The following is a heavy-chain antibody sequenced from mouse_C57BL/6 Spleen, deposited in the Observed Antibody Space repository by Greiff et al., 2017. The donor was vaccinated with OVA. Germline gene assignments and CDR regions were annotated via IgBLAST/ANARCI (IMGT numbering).Heavy chain of an antibody. Sequence: EVQGVESGPELVKPGDSVKISCKASGYSFTGYFMNWVMQSHGKSLEWIGRINPYNGDTFYNQKFKGKATLTVDKSSSTAHMELRSLTSEDSAVYYCARDSNYEAYAMDYWGQGTSVTVSS. CDR2: INPYNGDT. D-gene: IGHD2-5*01. J-gene: IGHJ4*01. CDR1: GYSFTGYF. CDR3: ARDSNYEAYAMDY. V-gene: IGHV1-20*01.